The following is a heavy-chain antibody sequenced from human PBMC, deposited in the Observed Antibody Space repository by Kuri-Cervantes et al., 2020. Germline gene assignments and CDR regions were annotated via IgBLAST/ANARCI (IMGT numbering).Heavy chain of an antibody. Sequence: SETLSLTCTVSGGSISSSSYYWGWIRQPPGKGLEWIGSIYYSGSTYYNPSLKSRVTISVDTSENQFSLKLSSVTAADTAVYYCARQGIAVAGTPHKYFDYWGQGTLVTVSS. CDR3: ARQGIAVAGTPHKYFDY. CDR2: IYYSGST. CDR1: GGSISSSSYY. D-gene: IGHD6-19*01. J-gene: IGHJ4*02. V-gene: IGHV4-39*01.